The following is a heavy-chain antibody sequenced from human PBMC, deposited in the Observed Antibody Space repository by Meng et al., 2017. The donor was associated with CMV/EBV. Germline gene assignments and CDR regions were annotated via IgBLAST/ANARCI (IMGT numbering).Heavy chain of an antibody. CDR2: IYYSGST. J-gene: IGHJ6*02. V-gene: IGHV4-39*07. CDR3: ARDVWSIFGVVIKEVGMDV. D-gene: IGHD3-3*01. Sequence: SETLSLTCTVSGGSISSSSYYWGWIRQPPGKGLEWIGIIYYSGSTYYNPSLKSRVTISVDTSKNQFSLKLSSVTAADTAVYYCARDVWSIFGVVIKEVGMDVWGQGTTVTVSS. CDR1: GGSISSSSYY.